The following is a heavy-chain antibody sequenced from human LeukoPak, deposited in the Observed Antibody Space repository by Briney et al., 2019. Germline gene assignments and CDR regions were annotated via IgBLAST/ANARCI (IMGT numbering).Heavy chain of an antibody. Sequence: GGSLRLSCAASGFTLSNAWMGWVRQAPGKGLEWVSYISSSSSTIYYADSVKGRFTISRDNAKNSLYLQMNSLRDEDTAVYYCARDSLSIAAAGTDSYWGQGTLVTVSS. J-gene: IGHJ4*02. CDR2: ISSSSSTI. V-gene: IGHV3-48*02. CDR1: GFTLSNAW. D-gene: IGHD6-13*01. CDR3: ARDSLSIAAAGTDSY.